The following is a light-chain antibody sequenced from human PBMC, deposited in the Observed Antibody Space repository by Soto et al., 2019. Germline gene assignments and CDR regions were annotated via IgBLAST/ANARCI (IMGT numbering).Light chain of an antibody. J-gene: IGKJ5*01. CDR2: DAS. V-gene: IGKV3-11*01. CDR1: QSVSSY. CDR3: QQRSNPIT. Sequence: EIVLAPSPATLSLSPGEKTTLPCRASQSVSSYLAWYQQKPGQAPRLLIYDASNRATGIPARFSGIGSGTDFTLTISSLQPEEFAVDYCQQRSNPITFGQGTRLEIK.